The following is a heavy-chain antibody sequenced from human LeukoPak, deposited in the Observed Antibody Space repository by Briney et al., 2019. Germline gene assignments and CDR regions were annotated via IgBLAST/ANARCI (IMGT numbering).Heavy chain of an antibody. CDR2: IRYDGSDK. V-gene: IGHV3-30*02. CDR3: AKDLRGSYNYMDV. CDR1: GFDFSSYG. Sequence: GGSLRLSCTASGFDFSSYGMHWVRQAPGKGLEWVALIRYDGSDKYYADSVKGRFTIPRDNSKNTLYLQMNSLRADDTAVYYCAKDLRGSYNYMDVWGEGTTVTVSS. J-gene: IGHJ6*03. D-gene: IGHD3-10*01.